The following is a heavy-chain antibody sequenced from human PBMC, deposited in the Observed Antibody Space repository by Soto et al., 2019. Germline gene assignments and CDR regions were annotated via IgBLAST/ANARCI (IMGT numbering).Heavy chain of an antibody. D-gene: IGHD3-3*01. CDR2: INHTGGT. Sequence: PSETLSLTCAVYGGSVNGYYWNWIRQPPGKGVEWIGEINHTGGTHYNPSLKIRVTMSVYPSKNQFSLRLSSVTAADTAIYYCSTRITVFGLLIPPFDPWGQGTQVTVSS. V-gene: IGHV4-34*01. J-gene: IGHJ5*02. CDR3: STRITVFGLLIPPFDP. CDR1: GGSVNGYY.